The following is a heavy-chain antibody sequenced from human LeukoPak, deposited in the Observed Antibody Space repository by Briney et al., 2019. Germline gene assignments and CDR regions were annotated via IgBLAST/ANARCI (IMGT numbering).Heavy chain of an antibody. Sequence: GGSLRLSSAASGFTFSSYGMSWVRQAPGKGLEWVSAISGSGGSTYYADSVKGRFTISRDNSKNTLYLQMNSLRAEDTAVYYCAKDGGLVPVGYGMDVWGQGTTVTVSS. J-gene: IGHJ6*02. D-gene: IGHD6-19*01. CDR3: AKDGGLVPVGYGMDV. CDR2: ISGSGGST. V-gene: IGHV3-23*01. CDR1: GFTFSSYG.